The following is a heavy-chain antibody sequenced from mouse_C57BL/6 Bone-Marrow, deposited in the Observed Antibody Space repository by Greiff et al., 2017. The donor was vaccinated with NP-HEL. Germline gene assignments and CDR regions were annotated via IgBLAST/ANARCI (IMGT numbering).Heavy chain of an antibody. CDR1: GYKFNGYW. V-gene: IGHV1-9*01. J-gene: IGHJ3*01. D-gene: IGHD1-1*01. CDR3: SSYYYGSSPFAY. Sequence: QVQLQQSGAELMKPGASVKLSCTATGYKFNGYWMEWVKQRPGHGLEWIGEILPGSGSTNYTEKFQGKATFTADTSSNTAYMQLSSLKTEDSAIYCCSSYYYGSSPFAYWGQGTLVTVSA. CDR2: ILPGSGST.